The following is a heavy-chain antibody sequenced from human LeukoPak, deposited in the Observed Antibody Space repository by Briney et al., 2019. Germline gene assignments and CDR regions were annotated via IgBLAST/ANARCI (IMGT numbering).Heavy chain of an antibody. D-gene: IGHD3-9*01. CDR1: GGTFSSYG. J-gene: IGHJ4*02. Sequence: ASVKVSCKASGGTFSSYGISWVRQAPGQGLEWMGWTSAYNGNTNYAQKLQGRVTMTTDTSTSTAYMELRSLRSDDTAVYYCATKNILTGYYYFDYWGQGTLVTVSS. V-gene: IGHV1-18*01. CDR2: TSAYNGNT. CDR3: ATKNILTGYYYFDY.